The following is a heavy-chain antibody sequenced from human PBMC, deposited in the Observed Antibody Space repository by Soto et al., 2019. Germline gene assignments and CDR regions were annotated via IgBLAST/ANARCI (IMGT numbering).Heavy chain of an antibody. J-gene: IGHJ4*02. D-gene: IGHD1-26*01. Sequence: SETLSLTCTVSGDSINTYTWTWIRQPPGKGPEWIGYIFSSGSTNYNPSLQSRLTMSVDTSKNLFSLKLNSVTAADTAVYYCARGDQELDYWGQGTLVTVSS. CDR1: GDSINTYT. CDR3: ARGDQELDY. CDR2: IFSSGST. V-gene: IGHV4-59*01.